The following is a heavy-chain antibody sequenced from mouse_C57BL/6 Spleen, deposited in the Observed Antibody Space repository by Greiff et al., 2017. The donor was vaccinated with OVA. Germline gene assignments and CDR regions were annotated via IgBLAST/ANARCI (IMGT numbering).Heavy chain of an antibody. D-gene: IGHD2-3*01. J-gene: IGHJ2*01. CDR1: GYTFTSYW. V-gene: IGHV1-50*01. CDR2: IDPSDSYT. CDR3: LSRGEKIYDGYYGDY. Sequence: QVQLQQPGAELVKPGASVKLSCKASGYTFTSYWMQWVKQRPGQGLEWIGEIDPSDSYTNYNQKFKGKATLTVDTSSSTAYMQLSSLTSEDSAVYYGLSRGEKIYDGYYGDYWGQGTTLTVSS.